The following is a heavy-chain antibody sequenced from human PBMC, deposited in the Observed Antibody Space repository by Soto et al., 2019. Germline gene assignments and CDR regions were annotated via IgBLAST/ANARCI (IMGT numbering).Heavy chain of an antibody. V-gene: IGHV3-23*01. CDR2: ITATNGNT. CDR3: AKDEGTSSTVFDY. D-gene: IGHD4-4*01. CDR1: GFTFKAYA. Sequence: LESGGASVKPGGSLRLSCVASGFTFKAYAMGWVRQAPGTGLEWVSSITATNGNTYYADSVKGRFTISRDNSRNSLFLQMNGLRPEDSALYYCAKDEGTSSTVFDYWGQGTRVTVPS. J-gene: IGHJ4*02.